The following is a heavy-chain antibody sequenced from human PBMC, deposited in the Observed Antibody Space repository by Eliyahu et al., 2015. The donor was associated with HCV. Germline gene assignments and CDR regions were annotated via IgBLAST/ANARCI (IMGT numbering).Heavy chain of an antibody. D-gene: IGHD6-19*01. CDR1: GGPIPTYY. CDR3: ASGGGGIAVAGTGGWFDP. CDR2: IHHSGST. J-gene: IGHJ5*02. Sequence: QVQLQESGPGLVKPSXTLSLTCTVSGGPIPTYYWSWIRQPPGKGLEWIGYIHHSGSTNYNPSLXSRVTISVDTSKNQFSLNLTSVTAADTAVYYCASGGGGIAVAGTGGWFDPWGQGTLVTVSS. V-gene: IGHV4-59*01.